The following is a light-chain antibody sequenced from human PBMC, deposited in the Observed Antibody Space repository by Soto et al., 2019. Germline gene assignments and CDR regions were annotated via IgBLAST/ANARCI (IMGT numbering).Light chain of an antibody. CDR3: QSPDSSGTFYV. Sequence: SYELTQPPSVSVSPGQTARITCSGDALPKQYTYWYQQKPGQAPVLVIYKDYERPLGIPERFSGSSSGTTVTLTISGVQAEDEADYYCQSPDSSGTFYVFGSGTKVTVL. CDR1: ALPKQY. V-gene: IGLV3-25*02. CDR2: KDY. J-gene: IGLJ1*01.